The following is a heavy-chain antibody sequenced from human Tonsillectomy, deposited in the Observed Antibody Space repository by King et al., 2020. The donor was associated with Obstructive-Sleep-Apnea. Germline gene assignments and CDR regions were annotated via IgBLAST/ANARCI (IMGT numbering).Heavy chain of an antibody. CDR2: IRYDGSNK. CDR1: GFTFSDYA. CDR3: AKDPDNIYADYEHYFDY. Sequence: VQLVESGGGVVQPGGSLRLSCAASGFTFSDYAMHWVRQAPGKGLEWVAFIRYDGSNKYYADSVKGRFTISRDNSKNTLYLQMNSLRAEDTAVYYCAKDPDNIYADYEHYFDYWGQGTLVTVSP. V-gene: IGHV3-30*02. J-gene: IGHJ4*02. D-gene: IGHD4-17*01.